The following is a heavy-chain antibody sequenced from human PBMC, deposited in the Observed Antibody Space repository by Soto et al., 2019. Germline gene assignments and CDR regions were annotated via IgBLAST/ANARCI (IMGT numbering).Heavy chain of an antibody. V-gene: IGHV1-24*01. CDR2: FDPEDGET. J-gene: IGHJ4*02. Sequence: QVQLVQSGAEVKKPGASVKVSCKVSGYTLTELSMHWVRQAPGKGLEWMGGFDPEDGETIYAQKFQGRVTMTADTSTDTAYMELSSLRSEDAAVYYCATDRSSGWYFNFDYWGQGTLVTVSS. D-gene: IGHD6-19*01. CDR1: GYTLTELS. CDR3: ATDRSSGWYFNFDY.